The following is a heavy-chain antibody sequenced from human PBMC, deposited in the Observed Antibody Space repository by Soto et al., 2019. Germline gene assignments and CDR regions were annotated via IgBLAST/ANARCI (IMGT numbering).Heavy chain of an antibody. V-gene: IGHV2-5*02. D-gene: IGHD6-19*01. Sequence: QITLKESGPTLVKPTQTLTLTCTFSGFTLSTSGMGVCLIRQPPGKALEWLALIYWDDDKHYSPSLKSRLTINKDTSKNQVVLTMTNMDPVYTATYYCAHSHSSGWYRNWYFDLWGRGTLVTVSS. CDR3: AHSHSSGWYRNWYFDL. J-gene: IGHJ2*01. CDR2: IYWDDDK. CDR1: GFTLSTSGMG.